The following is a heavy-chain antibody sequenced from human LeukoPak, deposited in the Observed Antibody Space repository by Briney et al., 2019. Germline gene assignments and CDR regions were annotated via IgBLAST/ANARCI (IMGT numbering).Heavy chain of an antibody. D-gene: IGHD5-12*01. V-gene: IGHV3-33*01. Sequence: GGSLRLSCAASGFTFSSYGMHWVRQAPGKGLEWVAVIWYDGSNKYYADSVKGRFTISRDNSKNTLYVQMNSLKAEDTVVYYCARDRGANYYCYMDVWGQGSPVTVSS. CDR1: GFTFSSYG. J-gene: IGHJ6*02. CDR2: IWYDGSNK. CDR3: ARDRGANYYCYMDV.